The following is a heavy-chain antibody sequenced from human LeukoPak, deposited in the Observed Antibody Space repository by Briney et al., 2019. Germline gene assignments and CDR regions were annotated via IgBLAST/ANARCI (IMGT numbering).Heavy chain of an antibody. Sequence: PSETLSLTCAVYGGSFSGYYWSWIRQPPGKGLEWIGEINHSGSTNYNPSLKSRVTISVDTSKNQFSLKLSSVTAADTAVYYCARGRRYYDSSDYYYDSPFDWGQGTLVTVSS. V-gene: IGHV4-34*01. CDR1: GGSFSGYY. CDR3: ARGRRYYDSSDYYYDSPFD. J-gene: IGHJ4*02. D-gene: IGHD3-22*01. CDR2: INHSGST.